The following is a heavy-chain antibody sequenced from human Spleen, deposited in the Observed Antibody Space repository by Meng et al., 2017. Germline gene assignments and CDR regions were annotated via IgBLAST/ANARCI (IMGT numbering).Heavy chain of an antibody. Sequence: QVPLAEWGEGLLTLSETLYLTGDAYGGFFSGCDWSWIRQPPGKGLEWIGEINHSGSTNYNPSIESRATISVDTSQNNLSLKLSSVTAADSAVYYCARGPTTMAHDFDYWGQGTLVTVSS. CDR3: ARGPTTMAHDFDY. D-gene: IGHD4-11*01. J-gene: IGHJ4*02. CDR2: INHSGST. V-gene: IGHV4-34*01. CDR1: GGFFSGCD.